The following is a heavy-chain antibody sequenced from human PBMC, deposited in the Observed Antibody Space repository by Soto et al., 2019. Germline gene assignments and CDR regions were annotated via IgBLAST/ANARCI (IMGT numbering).Heavy chain of an antibody. CDR1: SGSFSGYY. CDR2: ITHGGST. Sequence: SETLSLTCAVYSGSFSGYYYSWIRQSPGKGLEWIGEITHGGSTTYSPSLKSRVTMSLDTSKNQFSLNMTSMTAADTAVYYCASLSTYSSSSFDYWGQGTLVTVSS. J-gene: IGHJ4*02. CDR3: ASLSTYSSSSFDY. D-gene: IGHD6-6*01. V-gene: IGHV4-34*01.